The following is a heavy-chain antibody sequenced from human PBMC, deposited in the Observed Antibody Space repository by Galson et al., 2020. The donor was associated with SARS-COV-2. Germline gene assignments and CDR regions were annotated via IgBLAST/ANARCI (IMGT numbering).Heavy chain of an antibody. CDR2: ISSSSSYI. CDR3: ATQSSDKYYYYYGMDV. D-gene: IGHD3-10*01. CDR1: GFTFSSYS. Sequence: GGSLRLSCAASGFTFSSYSMNWVRQAPGKGLEWVSSISSSSSYIYYADSVKGRFTISRDNAKNSLYLQMNSLRAEDTAVYYCATQSSDKYYYYYGMDVWGQGTTVTVSS. V-gene: IGHV3-21*01. J-gene: IGHJ6*02.